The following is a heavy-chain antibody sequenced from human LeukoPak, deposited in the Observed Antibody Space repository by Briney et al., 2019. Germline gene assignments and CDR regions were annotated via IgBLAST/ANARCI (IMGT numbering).Heavy chain of an antibody. Sequence: GGSLRLSCAASGFTFSSYSMNWVRQAPGKGLEWVSSISSSSSYIYYADSVKGRFTISRDNAKNSLYLQMNSLRAEDTAVYYCARDSQNGYSYGLVDYWGQGTLVTVSS. D-gene: IGHD5-18*01. CDR3: ARDSQNGYSYGLVDY. CDR2: ISSSSSYI. CDR1: GFTFSSYS. V-gene: IGHV3-21*01. J-gene: IGHJ4*02.